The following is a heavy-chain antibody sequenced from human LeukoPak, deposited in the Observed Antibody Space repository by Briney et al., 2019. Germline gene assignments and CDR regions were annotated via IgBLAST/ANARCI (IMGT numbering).Heavy chain of an antibody. D-gene: IGHD3-3*01. Sequence: GGSLRLSCEASGFTVSSNYVSWVRQAPGKGLEWVSVIYSGGSTYYADSVKGRFTISRDNSKNTLYLQMNSLRAEDTAVYYCARERRFAPSNWFDPWGQGTLVTVSS. J-gene: IGHJ5*02. CDR3: ARERRFAPSNWFDP. CDR2: IYSGGST. V-gene: IGHV3-53*01. CDR1: GFTVSSNY.